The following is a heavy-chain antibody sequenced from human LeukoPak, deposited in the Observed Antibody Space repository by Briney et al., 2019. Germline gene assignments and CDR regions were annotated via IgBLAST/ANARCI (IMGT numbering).Heavy chain of an antibody. D-gene: IGHD3-10*01. CDR3: ASQRVRIGEPLS. V-gene: IGHV4-39*01. CDR1: GGSISSSSYY. J-gene: IGHJ4*02. Sequence: PSETLSLTCTVSGGSISSSSYYWGWIRQPPGKGLEWIGSIYYSGSTYYNPSLKSRVTISVDTSKNQFSLKLSSVTAADTAVYYCASQRVRIGEPLSWGQGTLVTVSS. CDR2: IYYSGST.